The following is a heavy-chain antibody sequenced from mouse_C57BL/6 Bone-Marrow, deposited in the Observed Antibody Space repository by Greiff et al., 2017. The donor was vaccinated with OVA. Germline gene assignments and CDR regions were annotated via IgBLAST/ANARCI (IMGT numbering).Heavy chain of an antibody. CDR3: TDGYYGDAMDY. CDR2: IDPENGDT. J-gene: IGHJ4*01. D-gene: IGHD2-3*01. CDR1: GFNIKDDY. V-gene: IGHV14-4*01. Sequence: EVQLQQPGAELVKPGASVKLSCTASGFNIKDDYMHWVKQRPEQGLEWIGWIDPENGDTEYASKFQGKATITADTSSNTAYLQLSSLTSEDTAVYYCTDGYYGDAMDYWGQGTSVTVSS.